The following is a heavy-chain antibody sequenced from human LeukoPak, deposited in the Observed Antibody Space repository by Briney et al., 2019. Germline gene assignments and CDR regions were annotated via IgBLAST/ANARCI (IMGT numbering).Heavy chain of an antibody. CDR1: GYTFTSYG. CDR2: ISAYNGNT. CDR3: ARMVFDSSGHYYFDH. D-gene: IGHD3-22*01. Sequence: ASVKVSCKASGYTFTSYGISWVRQAPGQGLEWMGWISAYNGNTNYAQKLQGRVTMTTDTSTSTAYMELRSLRSDDTAVYYCARMVFDSSGHYYFDHWGQGTLVTVPS. J-gene: IGHJ4*02. V-gene: IGHV1-18*01.